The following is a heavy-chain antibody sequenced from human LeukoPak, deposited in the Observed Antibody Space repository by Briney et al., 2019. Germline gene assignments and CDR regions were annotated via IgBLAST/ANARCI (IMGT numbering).Heavy chain of an antibody. J-gene: IGHJ4*02. CDR1: AFTFDDYA. Sequence: GGSLRLSFAASAFTFDDYAMSCGRQVPQKRRWCVSGINWNGGSTGYADSVKGRFTISRDNAKNSLYLHINSLRAEDTALYYCARDSVLVPTGLSYPDYWGQGALVTVSS. V-gene: IGHV3-20*03. CDR2: INWNGGST. CDR3: ARDSVLVPTGLSYPDY. D-gene: IGHD2-8*02.